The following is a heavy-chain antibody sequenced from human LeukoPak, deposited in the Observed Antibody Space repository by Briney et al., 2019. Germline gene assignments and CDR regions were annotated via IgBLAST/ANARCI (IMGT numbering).Heavy chain of an antibody. D-gene: IGHD2-8*01. J-gene: IGHJ6*03. CDR3: VFGSVSCYYKDV. Sequence: SETLSLTCTVSGGSISSYYWSWIRQPPGKGLEWIGCIYYSGSTNYNPSLKSRVAISVDTSKNQFSLKLSSVTAADTAVYYCVFGSVSCYYKDVWGKGTTVTVSS. CDR1: GGSISSYY. CDR2: IYYSGST. V-gene: IGHV4-59*01.